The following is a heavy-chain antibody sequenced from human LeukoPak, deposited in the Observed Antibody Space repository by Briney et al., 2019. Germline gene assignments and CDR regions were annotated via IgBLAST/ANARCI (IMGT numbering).Heavy chain of an antibody. J-gene: IGHJ4*02. CDR3: ARAVSFDY. V-gene: IGHV4-59*08. Sequence: SKTLSLTCSVSGGSINNYYWNWIRQPPGKGLEWIGYIYHSGTTIYNPSLKSRVTISIDTSKNQFSLRLSSVTAADTAVYYCARAVSFDYWGQGALVTVSS. CDR2: IYHSGTT. D-gene: IGHD4-11*01. CDR1: GGSINNYY.